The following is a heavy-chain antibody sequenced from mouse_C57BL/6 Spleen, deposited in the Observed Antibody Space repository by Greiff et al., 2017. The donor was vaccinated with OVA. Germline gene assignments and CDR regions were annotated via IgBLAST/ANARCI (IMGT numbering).Heavy chain of an antibody. CDR2: INPSTGGT. CDR1: GYSSTGYY. V-gene: IGHV1-42*01. D-gene: IGHD5-2*01. J-gene: IGHJ4*01. Sequence: EVKLQQSGPELVKPGASVKISCKASGYSSTGYYMNWVKQSPEKSLEWIGEINPSTGGTTYNQKFKAKATLTVDKSSSTAYMQLKSLTSEDSAVYYCARSNSYYAMDYWGQGTSVTVSS. CDR3: ARSNSYYAMDY.